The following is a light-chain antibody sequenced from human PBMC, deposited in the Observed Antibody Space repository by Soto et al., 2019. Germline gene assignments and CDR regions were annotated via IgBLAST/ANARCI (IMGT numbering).Light chain of an antibody. Sequence: DIQMTQSPSTLSVSVGDRVTITCLASQGISSYLAWYQQKPGKAPKLLIYAASTLQSGVPSRFSGSGSGTEFTLTISSLQPEDFATYYCQQLNSYPLTFGGGTKVDIK. V-gene: IGKV1-9*01. CDR3: QQLNSYPLT. J-gene: IGKJ4*01. CDR2: AAS. CDR1: QGISSY.